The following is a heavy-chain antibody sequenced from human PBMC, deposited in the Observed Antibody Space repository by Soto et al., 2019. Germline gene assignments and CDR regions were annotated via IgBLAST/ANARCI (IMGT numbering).Heavy chain of an antibody. CDR1: GCSLSSNFYY. CDR3: ASGGT. J-gene: IGHJ5*02. D-gene: IGHD2-8*02. CDR2: IYYNGST. V-gene: IGHV4-39*01. Sequence: PSETLSLCCPFSGCSLSSNFYYWAWIRQPPGKGLEWIGTIYYNGSTYYNPSLKSRVTISVDTSKNQFSLKVSSVTAADTSVYYCASGGTWGQGTLVTVSS.